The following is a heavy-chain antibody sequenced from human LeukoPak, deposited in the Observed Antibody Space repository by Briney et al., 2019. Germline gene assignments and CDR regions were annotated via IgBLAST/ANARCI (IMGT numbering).Heavy chain of an antibody. CDR1: GGSISSSSYY. CDR3: ARDGYYDSSAYYI. D-gene: IGHD3-22*01. Sequence: SETLSLTCTVSGGSISSSSYYWGWIRQPPGKGLEWIGSIYYSGSTYYNPSLKSRVTISVDTSKNQFSLKLSSVTAADTAVYYCARDGYYDSSAYYIWGQGTMVTVSS. V-gene: IGHV4-39*07. J-gene: IGHJ3*02. CDR2: IYYSGST.